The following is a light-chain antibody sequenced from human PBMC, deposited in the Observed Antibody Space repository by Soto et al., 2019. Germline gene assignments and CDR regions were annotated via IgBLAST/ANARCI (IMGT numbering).Light chain of an antibody. CDR1: SSDVGNYNL. J-gene: IGLJ3*02. Sequence: QSALTQPASVSGSPGQSITISCTGTSSDVGNYNLVSWYQQHPGEAPKLLLYEGSKRPSGVSNRFSGSKFGNTASLTISGLQAEDEVDYYCCSYAGDSTWVFGGGTQLTVL. CDR3: CSYAGDSTWV. CDR2: EGS. V-gene: IGLV2-23*01.